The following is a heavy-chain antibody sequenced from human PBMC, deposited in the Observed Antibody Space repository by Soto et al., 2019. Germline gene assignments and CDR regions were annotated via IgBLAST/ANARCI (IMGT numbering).Heavy chain of an antibody. CDR2: IIPIFGTA. D-gene: IGHD3-3*01. V-gene: IGHV1-69*06. Sequence: SVKVSCTASGGTFSSYAISWVRQAPGQLLEWMGGIIPIFGTANYAQKFQGRVTIAADKSTSTAYMELSSLRSEDTAVYYCALRITIFGVVTTPYYYYGMDVWGQGTTVTVSS. CDR1: GGTFSSYA. CDR3: ALRITIFGVVTTPYYYYGMDV. J-gene: IGHJ6*02.